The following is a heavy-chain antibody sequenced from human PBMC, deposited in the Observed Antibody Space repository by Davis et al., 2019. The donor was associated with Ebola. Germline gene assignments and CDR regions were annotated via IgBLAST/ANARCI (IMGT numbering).Heavy chain of an antibody. CDR2: IIPILGIA. CDR3: ARDFSSPSGY. V-gene: IGHV1-69*04. Sequence: SVKVSCKASGYTFTSYGISWVRQAPGQGLEWMGRIIPILGIANYAQKFQGRVTITADKSTSTAYMELSSLRSEDTAVYYCARDFSSPSGYWGQGTLVTVSP. J-gene: IGHJ4*03. CDR1: GYTFTSYG. D-gene: IGHD6-6*01.